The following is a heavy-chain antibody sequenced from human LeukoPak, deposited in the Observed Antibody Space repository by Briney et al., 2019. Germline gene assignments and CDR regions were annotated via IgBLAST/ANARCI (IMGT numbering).Heavy chain of an antibody. Sequence: GGSLRLSCAASGFTFSSYGMSWVRQAPGKGLDWVSAISGSGGSTYHADSVKGRFTISRDNSKNTLYLQMNSLRAEDTAVYYCAKCILTGYYKGYMDVWGKGTTVTISS. D-gene: IGHD3-9*01. CDR1: GFTFSSYG. J-gene: IGHJ6*03. CDR3: AKCILTGYYKGYMDV. CDR2: ISGSGGST. V-gene: IGHV3-23*01.